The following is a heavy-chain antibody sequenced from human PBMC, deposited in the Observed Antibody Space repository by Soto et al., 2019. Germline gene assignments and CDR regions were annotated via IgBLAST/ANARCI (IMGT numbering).Heavy chain of an antibody. CDR2: FDPEDGET. CDR3: ATARPRRITIFGVWSFDY. CDR1: GYTLTELS. V-gene: IGHV1-24*01. J-gene: IGHJ4*02. Sequence: ASVKVSCKVSGYTLTELSMHWVRQAPGKGLERMGGFDPEDGETIYAQKFQGRVTMTEDTSTDTAYMELSSLRSEDTAVYYCATARPRRITIFGVWSFDYWGQGTLVTVSS. D-gene: IGHD3-3*01.